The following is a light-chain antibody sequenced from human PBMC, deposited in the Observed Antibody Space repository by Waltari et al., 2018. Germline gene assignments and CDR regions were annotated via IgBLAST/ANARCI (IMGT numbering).Light chain of an antibody. Sequence: DIVMTQSPLSLPVPPGEPASISCRSSQSLLHSNGYNYLDWYLQKPGQSPQLLIYLGSNRASGVPDRFSGSGSGTDFTLKISRVEAEDVGVYYCMQALHFATFGQGTKVEIK. CDR1: QSLLHSNGYNY. V-gene: IGKV2-28*01. CDR2: LGS. J-gene: IGKJ1*01. CDR3: MQALHFAT.